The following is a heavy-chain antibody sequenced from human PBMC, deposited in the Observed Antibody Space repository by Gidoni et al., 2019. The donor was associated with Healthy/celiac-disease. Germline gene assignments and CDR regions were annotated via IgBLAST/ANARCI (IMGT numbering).Heavy chain of an antibody. D-gene: IGHD4-17*01. V-gene: IGHV1-69*04. CDR3: ARDKSYGDYDVSGSNWFDP. J-gene: IGHJ5*02. CDR2: IIPILGIA. CDR1: GGTFSSYP. Sequence: QVQLVQSGAEVKKPGSSVKVSCKASGGTFSSYPISWVRQAPGQGLEWMGRIIPILGIANYAQKFQGRVTITADKSTSTAYMELSSLRSEDTAVYYCARDKSYGDYDVSGSNWFDPWGQGTLVTVSS.